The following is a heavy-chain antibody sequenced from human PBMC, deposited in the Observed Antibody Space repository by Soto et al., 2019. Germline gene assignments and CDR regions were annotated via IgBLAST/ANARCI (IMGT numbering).Heavy chain of an antibody. J-gene: IGHJ3*02. CDR1: GGTFSSYT. CDR3: ARKVASSDDAFDI. CDR2: IIPMFGTL. D-gene: IGHD6-6*01. V-gene: IGHV1-69*06. Sequence: QLHLVHSGAEVKKPGSSVKVSCKASGGTFSSYTINWVRQAPGQGLEWLGGIIPMFGTLYYAQKFQGRLTIAADSSTSTAYMELSTLRSDDTAVYYCARKVASSDDAFDIWGQGTMVTVSS.